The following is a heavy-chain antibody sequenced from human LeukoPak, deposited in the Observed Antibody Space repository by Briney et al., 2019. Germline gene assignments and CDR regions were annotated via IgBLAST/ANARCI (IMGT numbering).Heavy chain of an antibody. D-gene: IGHD2-15*01. V-gene: IGHV1-8*03. CDR1: GYTFTSYD. Sequence: ASVKVSCKASGYTFTSYDINWVRQATGQGLEWMGWMNPNSGNTGYAQKFQGRVTITRNTSISTAYMELRSLRSDDTAVYYCARDLGRRCSGGRCYYYYNYMDVWGKGTTVTISS. CDR3: ARDLGRRCSGGRCYYYYNYMDV. CDR2: MNPNSGNT. J-gene: IGHJ6*03.